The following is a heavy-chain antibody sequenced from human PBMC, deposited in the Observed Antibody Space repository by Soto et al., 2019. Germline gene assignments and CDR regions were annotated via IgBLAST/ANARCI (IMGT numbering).Heavy chain of an antibody. J-gene: IGHJ6*02. CDR2: LYYSGST. Sequence: QVQLQESGPGLVKPSQTLSPTCTVSGGSISSGDYYWSWIRQPPGRGLEWIGYLYYSGSTYYNPSLKSRVTISVDTSKNQFSLKLSSVTAADTAVYYCARLPILHFNYGMDVWGQGTTVTVSS. D-gene: IGHD2-2*01. V-gene: IGHV4-30-4*01. CDR1: GGSISSGDYY. CDR3: ARLPILHFNYGMDV.